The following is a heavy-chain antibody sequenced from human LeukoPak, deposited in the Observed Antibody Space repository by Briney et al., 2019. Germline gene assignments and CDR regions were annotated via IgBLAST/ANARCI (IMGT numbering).Heavy chain of an antibody. J-gene: IGHJ4*02. V-gene: IGHV1-69*02. CDR2: IIPILGIA. CDR3: ARLVPAATPDSKNRDC. CDR1: GGTFSSYT. Sequence: SVKVSCKASGGTFSSYTISWVRQAPGQGLEWMGRIIPILGIANYAQKFQGRVTITADESTSTAYMELSSLRSEDTAVYYCARLVPAATPDSKNRDCWGQGTLVTVSS. D-gene: IGHD2-2*01.